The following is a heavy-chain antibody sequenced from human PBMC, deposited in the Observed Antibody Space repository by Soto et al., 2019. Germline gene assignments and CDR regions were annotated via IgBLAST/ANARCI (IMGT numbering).Heavy chain of an antibody. CDR1: GFTFSSYG. D-gene: IGHD7-27*01. V-gene: IGHV3-33*01. J-gene: IGHJ4*02. CDR3: VGRGNQNWGDY. CDR2: IWYDGYNK. Sequence: QVQLVESGGGVVQPGRSLRLSCAASGFTFSSYGMHWVRQAPGKGLEWVSSIWYDGYNKYYADSVKGRFTISRDNSRNTLFLQMNSLRAEDTALYYCVGRGNQNWGDYWGQGTQVTVSS.